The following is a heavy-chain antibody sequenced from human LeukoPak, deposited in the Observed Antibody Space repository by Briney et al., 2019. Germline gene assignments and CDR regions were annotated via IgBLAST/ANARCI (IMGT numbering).Heavy chain of an antibody. CDR2: ISYDGSNK. D-gene: IGHD6-13*01. J-gene: IGHJ3*02. V-gene: IGHV3-30*03. Sequence: PGGSLRLSCAASGFTFSSYGMHWVRQAPGKGLEWVAVISYDGSNKYYADSVKGRFTISRDNSKNTLYLQMNSLRGEDTAVYYCASEGIAAAADIWGQGTMDTVSS. CDR1: GFTFSSYG. CDR3: ASEGIAAAADI.